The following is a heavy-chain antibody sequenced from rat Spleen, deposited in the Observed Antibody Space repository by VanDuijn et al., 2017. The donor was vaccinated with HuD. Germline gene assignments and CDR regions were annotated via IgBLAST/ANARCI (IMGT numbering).Heavy chain of an antibody. Sequence: EVQLVESGGGLVQPGRSLKLSCVVSGFTFSNSGMAWVRQAPTKGLEWVASITNSGDSTYYRDLVKGRFTIPIHNSKTTLYQQMDSLRSEDTATYYCTTGVYWGQGVMVTVSS. CDR3: TTGVY. CDR1: GFTFSNSG. CDR2: ITNSGDST. V-gene: IGHV5-27*01. J-gene: IGHJ2*01.